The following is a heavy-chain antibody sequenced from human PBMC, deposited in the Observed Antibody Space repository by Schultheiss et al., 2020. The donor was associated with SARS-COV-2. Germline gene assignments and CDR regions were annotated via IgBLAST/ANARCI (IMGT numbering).Heavy chain of an antibody. D-gene: IGHD3-16*02. CDR3: AGGSSNYDYVWGSYRYSPFDY. CDR1: GYTFTSYG. V-gene: IGHV1-18*01. J-gene: IGHJ4*02. CDR2: IIPIFGTA. Sequence: ASVKVSCKASGYTFTSYGIRWVRQAPGQGLEWMGGIIPIFGTANYAQKFQGRVTMTTDTSTSTAYMELRSLRSDDTAVYYCAGGSSNYDYVWGSYRYSPFDYWGQGTLVTVSS.